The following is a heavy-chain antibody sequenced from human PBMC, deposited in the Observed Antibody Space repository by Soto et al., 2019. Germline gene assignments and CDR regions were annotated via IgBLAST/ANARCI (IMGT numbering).Heavy chain of an antibody. CDR2: MNPNSGNT. CDR3: ARTLITGTDYYGMDV. CDR1: GYTFTSYD. J-gene: IGHJ6*02. Sequence: ASVKVSCKASGYTFTSYDINWVRQATGQGLEWMGWMNPNSGNTGYARKFQGRVTMTRNTSISTAYMELSSLRSEDTAVYYCARTLITGTDYYGMDVWGQGTTVTVSS. D-gene: IGHD1-20*01. V-gene: IGHV1-8*01.